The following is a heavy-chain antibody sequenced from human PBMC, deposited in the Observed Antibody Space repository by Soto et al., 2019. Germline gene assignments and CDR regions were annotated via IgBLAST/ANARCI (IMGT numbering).Heavy chain of an antibody. CDR2: ISSNGGST. CDR1: GFTFSSYS. CDR3: ARFPGIAAVNRSGYYYMDV. Sequence: GGSLRLSCAASGFTFSSYSMHWVRQAPGKGLEYVSAISSNGGSTYYANSVKGRFTISRDNSKNTLYLQMGSLRAEDMAVYYCARFPGIAAVNRSGYYYMDVWGKGTTVTVSS. V-gene: IGHV3-64*01. D-gene: IGHD6-13*01. J-gene: IGHJ6*03.